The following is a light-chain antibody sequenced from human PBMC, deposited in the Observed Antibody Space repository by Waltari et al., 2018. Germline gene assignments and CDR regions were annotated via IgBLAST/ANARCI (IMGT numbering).Light chain of an antibody. CDR2: GAS. V-gene: IGKV3-20*01. CDR1: QSVSSSY. CDR3: QQYGSSPPIT. J-gene: IGKJ5*01. Sequence: EIVLTQSPGTLSLSPGERATLSCRASQSVSSSYLAWYQQTPGQAPRLLIYGASSRATGIPDRFSGSGSGTDFTLTISRLEPEDCAVYYCQQYGSSPPITCGQGTRLEIK.